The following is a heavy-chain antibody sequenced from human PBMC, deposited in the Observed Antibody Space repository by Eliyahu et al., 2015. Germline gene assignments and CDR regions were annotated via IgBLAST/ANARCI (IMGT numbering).Heavy chain of an antibody. Sequence: QVQLQQSGPGLVKPSQTLSLTXAISGDRVXXNRXAWNWIRQSPSRGLEWLGRTYYMSKWYNEYAISVKSRISIKADTSKNKISLQLNSVTPEDTAVYYCARQGCSGGSCSSDFEYWGQGTLVTVSS. CDR1: GDRVXXNRXA. V-gene: IGHV6-1*01. J-gene: IGHJ4*02. D-gene: IGHD2-15*01. CDR3: ARQGCSGGSCSSDFEY. CDR2: TYYMSKWYN.